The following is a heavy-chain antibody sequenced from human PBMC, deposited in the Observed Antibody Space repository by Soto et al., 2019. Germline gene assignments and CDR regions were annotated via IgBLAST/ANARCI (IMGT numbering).Heavy chain of an antibody. CDR2: MYSAGNT. CDR1: GLIVDNNY. D-gene: IGHD4-17*01. CDR3: ASDRRADDCGDDAFDT. J-gene: IGHJ4*02. Sequence: EVQLVESGGGLVQRGGSLRLSCAASGLIVDNNYMSWVRQAPGKGLEWISVMYSAGNTYYADSVRGRFTISRDSSTNTLFLEMHSLRVEDTAVYYCASDRRADDCGDDAFDTWGQGTLVTVSS. V-gene: IGHV3-66*01.